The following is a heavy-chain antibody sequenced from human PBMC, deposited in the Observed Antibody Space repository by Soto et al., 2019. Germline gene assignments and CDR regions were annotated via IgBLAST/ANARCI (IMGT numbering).Heavy chain of an antibody. CDR2: ISWNSGSI. V-gene: IGHV3-9*01. D-gene: IGHD2-21*01. Sequence: EVQLVESGGGLVQPGRSLRLSCAASGFTFDDYAMHWVRQAPGKGLEWVSGISWNSGSIGYADSVKGRFTISRDNAKNSLYLQMNSLRAEDTALYYCAKYTSYSIGWYFDLWGRGTMVTVSS. CDR3: AKYTSYSIGWYFDL. J-gene: IGHJ2*01. CDR1: GFTFDDYA.